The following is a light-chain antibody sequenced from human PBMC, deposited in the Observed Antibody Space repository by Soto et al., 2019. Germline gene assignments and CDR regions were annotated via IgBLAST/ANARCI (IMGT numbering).Light chain of an antibody. CDR2: EVN. Sequence: QSVLTQPASVSGSPGQSITISCTGTSSNVGSYKLVSWYQQHPGKAPKLMIFEVNKRPSGVSNRFSGSKSGNTASLTISGLKVEHEADYYCCSSGGSPTYVFGTGTKVTV. CDR3: CSSGGSPTYV. V-gene: IGLV2-23*02. J-gene: IGLJ1*01. CDR1: SSNVGSYKL.